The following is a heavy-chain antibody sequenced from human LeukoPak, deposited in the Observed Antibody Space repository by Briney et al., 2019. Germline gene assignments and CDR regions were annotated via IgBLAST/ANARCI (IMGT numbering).Heavy chain of an antibody. D-gene: IGHD6-19*01. V-gene: IGHV3-30*18. CDR2: ISYDGSNK. Sequence: PGRSLRLSCAASGFTFSSYGMHWVRQAPGKGLEWVAVISYDGSNKYYADSVKGRFTISRDNFKNTLYLQMNSLRAEDTAVYYCAKDGSGWYYGTDYWGQGTLVTVSS. J-gene: IGHJ4*02. CDR1: GFTFSSYG. CDR3: AKDGSGWYYGTDY.